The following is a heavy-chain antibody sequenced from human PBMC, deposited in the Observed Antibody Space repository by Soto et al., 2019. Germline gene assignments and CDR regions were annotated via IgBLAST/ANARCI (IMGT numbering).Heavy chain of an antibody. CDR3: ARGATVTQYDY. V-gene: IGHV4-61*01. D-gene: IGHD4-17*01. J-gene: IGHJ4*02. CDR2: GPYSGTT. Sequence: QVQLQESGPGLVKPSETLSLTCTVSGVSVSSGSFYWAWIRQPPGKGLEWIGFGPYSGTTNYKPSHKSRVTIAVDTSRSQISLKVSSLTAADTAVYYCARGATVTQYDYWGQGTLVTVSS. CDR1: GVSVSSGSFY.